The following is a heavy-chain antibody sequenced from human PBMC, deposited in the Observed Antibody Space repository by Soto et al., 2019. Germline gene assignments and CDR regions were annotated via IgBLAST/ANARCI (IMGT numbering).Heavy chain of an antibody. CDR2: ISYDGSEK. CDR3: ARDRGRTDYYAMDV. Sequence: QVHLLESGGGVVLPGRSLRLSCAAPGFAFSVYAMHWVRQAPGKGLEWVSLISYDGSEKYYADSVKGRFTISRDNSKSTLYLQMSSLRADDTAVYFCARDRGRTDYYAMDVWGQGTTVTVSS. V-gene: IGHV3-30-3*01. J-gene: IGHJ6*02. D-gene: IGHD1-1*01. CDR1: GFAFSVYA.